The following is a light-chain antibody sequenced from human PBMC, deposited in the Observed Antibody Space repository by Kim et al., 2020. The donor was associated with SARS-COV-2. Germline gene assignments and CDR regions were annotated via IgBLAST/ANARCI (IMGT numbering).Light chain of an antibody. CDR1: STDVGAYNY. J-gene: IGLJ1*01. V-gene: IGLV2-11*03. Sequence: SVTMSCTGTSTDVGAYNYVSWYQEHPGKAPKLIIYDVTKRPSGVPDRFSGSKSGNTASLTISGLQADDEATYSCCSFAGTSTHLVFGTGTKVTVL. CDR2: DVT. CDR3: CSFAGTSTHLV.